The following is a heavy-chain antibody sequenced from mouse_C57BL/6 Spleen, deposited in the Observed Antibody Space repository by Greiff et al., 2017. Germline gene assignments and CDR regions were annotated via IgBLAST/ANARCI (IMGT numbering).Heavy chain of an antibody. CDR3: TRTHYYGSSPPFDY. J-gene: IGHJ2*01. CDR1: GYTFTSYW. CDR2: IYPGNSDT. Sequence: EVMLVESGTVLARPGASVKMSCKTSGYTFTSYWMHWVKQRPGQGLEWIGAIYPGNSDTSYNQKFKGKAKLTAVTSASTAYMELSSLTNEDSAVYYCTRTHYYGSSPPFDYWGQGTTLTVSS. D-gene: IGHD1-1*01. V-gene: IGHV1-5*01.